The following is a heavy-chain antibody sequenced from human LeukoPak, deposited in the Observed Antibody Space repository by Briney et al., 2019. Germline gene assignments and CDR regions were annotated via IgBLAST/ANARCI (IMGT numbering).Heavy chain of an antibody. Sequence: SETLSLTCTVSGGSISSSSYYWGWIRQPPGKGLEWIGSIYYSGSTYYNPSLKSRVTISVGTSKNQFSLKLSSVTAADTAVYYCAKGDSSSWYVLDYWGQGTLVTVSS. J-gene: IGHJ4*02. V-gene: IGHV4-39*01. D-gene: IGHD6-13*01. CDR2: IYYSGST. CDR1: GGSISSSSYY. CDR3: AKGDSSSWYVLDY.